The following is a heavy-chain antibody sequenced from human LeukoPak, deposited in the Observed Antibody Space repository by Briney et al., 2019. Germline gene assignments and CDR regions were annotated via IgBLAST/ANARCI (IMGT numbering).Heavy chain of an antibody. Sequence: RGESLKICCRVSGYSFTSYWIGWVRQMPGKGLEWMGIIYPGDSDTRYSPSFQGQVTISADKSISAAYLQWSSLKASDTAMYYCARPLTRHGAFDIWGQGTMVTVSS. D-gene: IGHD2-2*01. V-gene: IGHV5-51*01. CDR2: IYPGDSDT. CDR1: GYSFTSYW. J-gene: IGHJ3*02. CDR3: ARPLTRHGAFDI.